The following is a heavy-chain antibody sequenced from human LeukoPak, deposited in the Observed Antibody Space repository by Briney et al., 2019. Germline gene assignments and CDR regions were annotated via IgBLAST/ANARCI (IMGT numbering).Heavy chain of an antibody. CDR1: GFTFSSYG. CDR3: AKEVFAAAGTDYYYYGMDV. V-gene: IGHV3-30*18. CDR2: ISYDGSNK. D-gene: IGHD6-13*01. J-gene: IGHJ6*02. Sequence: GRSLRLSCAASGFTFSSYGMHWVRQAPGKGLEWVAVISYDGSNKYYADSVKGRFTISRDNSKNTLYLQMNSLRAEDTAVYYCAKEVFAAAGTDYYYYGMDVWGQGTTVTVSS.